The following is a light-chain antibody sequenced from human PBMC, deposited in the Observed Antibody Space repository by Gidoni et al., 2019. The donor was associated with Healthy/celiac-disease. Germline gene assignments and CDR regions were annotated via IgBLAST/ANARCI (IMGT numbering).Light chain of an antibody. Sequence: DIQLTQSPSSLSASVGDRVTITCRASQSISSSLNWYQQKQGNAPKLLIYAASSLQSGVPSRFSGSGSGKDFTLTIRSLQPEDFENYYCQQSYSNTFGGGTKVEIK. CDR2: AAS. CDR1: QSISSS. V-gene: IGKV1-39*01. J-gene: IGKJ4*01. CDR3: QQSYSNT.